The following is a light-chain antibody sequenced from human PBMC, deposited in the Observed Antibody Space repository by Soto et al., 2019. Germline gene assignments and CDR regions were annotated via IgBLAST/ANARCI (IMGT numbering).Light chain of an antibody. V-gene: IGLV2-14*03. CDR1: SSDIGRYDY. CDR2: DVY. J-gene: IGLJ1*01. CDR3: SSYTSSNSLV. Sequence: QSVLTQPAPVSGSPGQSITISCTGTSSDIGRYDYVSWYQQHPGKAPKFIIYDVYSRPSGVSNRFSGSKSGNTASLTISGLQPEDEADYFCSSYTSSNSLVFGPGTKVTV.